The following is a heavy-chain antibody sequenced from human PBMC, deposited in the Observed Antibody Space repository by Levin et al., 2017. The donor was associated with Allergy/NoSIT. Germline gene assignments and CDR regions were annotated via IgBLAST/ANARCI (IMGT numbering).Heavy chain of an antibody. V-gene: IGHV4-34*01. CDR1: GGSVSGYY. CDR3: ARAMYSSSWSQLGGARYFQH. CDR2: INHSGST. D-gene: IGHD6-13*01. Sequence: SETLSLTCAVYGGSVSGYYWSWIRQPPGKGLEWIGEINHSGSTNYNPSLNIRVTISVDTSKNQFSLKLSSVNAADTAVYYCARAMYSSSWSQLGGARYFQHWGQGTLVTVSS. J-gene: IGHJ1*01.